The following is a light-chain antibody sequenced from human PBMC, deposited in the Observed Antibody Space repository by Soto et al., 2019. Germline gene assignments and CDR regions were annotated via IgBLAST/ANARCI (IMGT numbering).Light chain of an antibody. J-gene: IGKJ2*01. V-gene: IGKV2-28*01. CDR3: MQALQTPYT. CDR2: LGS. CDR1: QSLLHSNGYNY. Sequence: DIVMTQSPLSLPVTPGEPASISCNSSQSLLHSNGYNYLDWYLQKPGQSPQLLIYLGSNRASGVPDRFSGSGSGTDFTLKISRVEAEDVGVYYCMQALQTPYTFGQGTKLEIK.